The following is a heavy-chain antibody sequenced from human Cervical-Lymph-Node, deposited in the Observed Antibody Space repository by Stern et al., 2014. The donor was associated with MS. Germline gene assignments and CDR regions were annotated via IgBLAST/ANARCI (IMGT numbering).Heavy chain of an antibody. Sequence: EVQLVQSGAEVKKPGESLKISCQGSGYTFTSYRIGWGRQMPGKGLEWMVVIYPGDSNTRYSPSFQGQVTISADKSISTAYLQWSSLKASDTAMYYCARHRAGSGWSYFDYWGQGTLVTVSS. D-gene: IGHD6-19*01. CDR2: IYPGDSNT. CDR3: ARHRAGSGWSYFDY. J-gene: IGHJ4*02. CDR1: GYTFTSYR. V-gene: IGHV5-51*01.